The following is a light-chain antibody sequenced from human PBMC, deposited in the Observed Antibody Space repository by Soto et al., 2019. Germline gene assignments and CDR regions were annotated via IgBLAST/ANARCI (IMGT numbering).Light chain of an antibody. J-gene: IGLJ2*01. CDR2: DVV. CDR1: SSDVGGYNY. CDR3: SSYSSSNTLV. Sequence: QSVLTQPASVSGSPGQSITISCTGTSSDVGGYNYVSWYQQHPGKAPKLMIYDVVNRPLGVSNRFSGSKSGNTASLTISGLQSEDESDYYCSSYSSSNTLVFGGGTKVTVL. V-gene: IGLV2-14*01.